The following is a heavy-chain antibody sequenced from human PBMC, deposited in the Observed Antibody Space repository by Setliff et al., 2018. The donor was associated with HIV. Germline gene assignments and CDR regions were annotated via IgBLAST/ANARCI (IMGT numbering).Heavy chain of an antibody. Sequence: PSETLSLTCTVSGGSINNNNYYWGWIRQPPGKGLEWIGSIYYTEGTYSNPSLTSRLSISLDTSKNQFSLNVRSVTAADTAVYFCAKSSPSIGYISDHWGQGTLVTVSS. CDR1: GGSINNNNYY. V-gene: IGHV4-39*07. D-gene: IGHD5-12*01. CDR2: IYYTEGT. J-gene: IGHJ4*02. CDR3: AKSSPSIGYISDH.